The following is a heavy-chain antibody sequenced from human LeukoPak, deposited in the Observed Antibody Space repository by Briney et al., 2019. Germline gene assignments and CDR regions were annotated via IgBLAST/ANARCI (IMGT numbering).Heavy chain of an antibody. CDR3: ARGALGDYYYVIDY. D-gene: IGHD3-22*01. CDR2: IFNSGGT. V-gene: IGHV4-59*01. CDR1: GGSISSYS. J-gene: IGHJ4*02. Sequence: PSGTLSLTCTVSGGSISSYSWNWIRQPPGKGLEWIGYIFNSGGTNYNPSLKSRVTISVDTSSNQFSLKLSSVTAADTAVYYCARGALGDYYYVIDYWGQGTLVTVSS.